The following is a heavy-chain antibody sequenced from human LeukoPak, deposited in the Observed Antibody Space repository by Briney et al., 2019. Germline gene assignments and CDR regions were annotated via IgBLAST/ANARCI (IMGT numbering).Heavy chain of an antibody. V-gene: IGHV1-46*01. CDR3: ARDLGSSSEFDY. J-gene: IGHJ4*02. CDR2: INPSGGST. D-gene: IGHD6-6*01. CDR1: GYTFTNYY. Sequence: ASVKVSCKASGYTFTNYYMHWVRQAPGQGLEWMGIINPSGGSTTYAQKFQDRVAMTRDTSISTAYMELSRLRSDDTAVYYCARDLGSSSEFDYWGQGTLVTVSS.